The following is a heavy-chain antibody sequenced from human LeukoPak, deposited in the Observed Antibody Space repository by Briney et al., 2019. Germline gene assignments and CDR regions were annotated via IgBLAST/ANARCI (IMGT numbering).Heavy chain of an antibody. D-gene: IGHD2/OR15-2a*01. CDR1: GFSVSNNY. Sequence: GGSLRLSCAASGFSVSNNYMSWVRQAPGKGLGWVSVIYSGGSTYYADSVKGRFTISRDNSKNTLYLQMNSLRAEDTAVYYCARDILSQGPDAFDIWGQGTMVTVSS. V-gene: IGHV3-53*01. CDR2: IYSGGST. CDR3: ARDILSQGPDAFDI. J-gene: IGHJ3*02.